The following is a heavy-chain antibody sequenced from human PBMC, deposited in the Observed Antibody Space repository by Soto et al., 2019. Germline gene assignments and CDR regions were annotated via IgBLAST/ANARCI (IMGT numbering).Heavy chain of an antibody. V-gene: IGHV3-9*01. CDR3: AKDGGSGWSFDY. J-gene: IGHJ4*02. CDR1: GFTFDDYA. CDR2: ISWNSGSI. D-gene: IGHD6-19*01. Sequence: EVQLVESGGGLVQPCRSLRLSCAASGFTFDDYAMHWVRQSPGKGLEWVSGISWNSGSIGYADSVKGRFTISRDNAKNSLYLQMNSLRAEDTALYYCAKDGGSGWSFDYWGQGTLVTVSS.